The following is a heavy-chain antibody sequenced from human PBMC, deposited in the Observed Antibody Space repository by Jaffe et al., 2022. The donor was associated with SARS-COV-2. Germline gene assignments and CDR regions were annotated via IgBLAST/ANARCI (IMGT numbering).Heavy chain of an antibody. CDR3: ARDWLQQQLVRVYYYYGMDV. D-gene: IGHD6-13*01. V-gene: IGHV3-21*01. CDR2: ISSSSSYI. CDR1: GFTFSSYS. J-gene: IGHJ6*02. Sequence: EVQLVESGGGLVKPGGSLRLSCAASGFTFSSYSMNWVRQAPGKGLEWVSSISSSSSYIYYADSVKGRFTISRDNAKNSLYLQMNSLRAEDTAVYYCARDWLQQQLVRVYYYYGMDVWGQGTTVTVSS.